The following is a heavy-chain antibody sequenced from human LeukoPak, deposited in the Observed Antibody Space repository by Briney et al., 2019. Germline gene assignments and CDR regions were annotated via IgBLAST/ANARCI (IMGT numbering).Heavy chain of an antibody. V-gene: IGHV3-48*04. CDR1: GFTFSSYA. Sequence: GRSLRLSCAASGFTFSSYAMHWVHQAPGKGLEWVSYISFSVNTKYYGDSVKGRFTISRDNAKNSLYLHMDSLRAEDTAVYYCARGAYSSGWAYFDHWGQGTLVTVSS. D-gene: IGHD6-19*01. CDR2: ISFSVNTK. CDR3: ARGAYSSGWAYFDH. J-gene: IGHJ4*02.